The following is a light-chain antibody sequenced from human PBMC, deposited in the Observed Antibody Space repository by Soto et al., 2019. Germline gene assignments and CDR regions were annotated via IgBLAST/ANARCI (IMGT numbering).Light chain of an antibody. CDR1: QGISSY. V-gene: IGKV1-8*01. CDR2: GAS. Sequence: AIRMTQSPSSFSASTGDRVTITCRASQGISSYLAWYQQKVGKAPKFLIYGASPLQGGVPSGFSGSGSGTEFTLTISSLQPEDFATYYCQQLNSYPLTFGGGTKVDIK. CDR3: QQLNSYPLT. J-gene: IGKJ4*01.